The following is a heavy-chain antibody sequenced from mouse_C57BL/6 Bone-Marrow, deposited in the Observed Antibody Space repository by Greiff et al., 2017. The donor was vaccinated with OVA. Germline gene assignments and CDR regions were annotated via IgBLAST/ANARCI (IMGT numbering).Heavy chain of an antibody. CDR2: IWSGGST. CDR3: AESEYCGYGYFDG. Sequence: QVQLKESGPGLVQPSQSLSITCTVSGFSLTSYGVHWVRQPPGKGLEWLGVIWSGGSTDYYAAFISRLSISKDNSKSQVFYNMNSLQADDTAIYYCAESEYCGYGYFDGWGTGTTVTVSS. CDR1: GFSLTSYG. D-gene: IGHD5-1*01. V-gene: IGHV2-4*01. J-gene: IGHJ1*03.